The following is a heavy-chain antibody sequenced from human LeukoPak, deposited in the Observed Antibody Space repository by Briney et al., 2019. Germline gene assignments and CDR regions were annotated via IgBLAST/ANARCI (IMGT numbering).Heavy chain of an antibody. CDR1: GYTFTDYY. D-gene: IGHD2-2*01. J-gene: IGHJ4*02. CDR2: INPNSGGT. Sequence: ASVKVSCKASGYTFTDYYMHWVRQAPGPGLEWMGWINPNSGGTDYAQKFRGRVTMIRDTSISTAYMGLSRLTSDDTAVYYCARGRYCSETSCSDFDSWGQGTLVTVSS. CDR3: ARGRYCSETSCSDFDS. V-gene: IGHV1-2*02.